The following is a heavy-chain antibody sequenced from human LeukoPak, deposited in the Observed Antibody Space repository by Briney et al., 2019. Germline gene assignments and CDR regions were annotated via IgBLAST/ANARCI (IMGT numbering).Heavy chain of an antibody. CDR2: IYPGDSDT. CDR1: GYSFTSYW. Sequence: KPGESLKISCKGSGYSFTSYWIGWVRQMPGKGLEWMGIIYPGDSDTRYSPSFQGQVTISADKSISTAYLQWSSLKASDTAMYYCARIAYDSSGNDAFDIWVQRTMVTLSS. D-gene: IGHD3-22*01. CDR3: ARIAYDSSGNDAFDI. V-gene: IGHV5-51*01. J-gene: IGHJ3*02.